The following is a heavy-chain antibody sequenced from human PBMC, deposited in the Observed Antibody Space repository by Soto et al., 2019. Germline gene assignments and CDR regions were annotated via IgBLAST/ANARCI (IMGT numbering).Heavy chain of an antibody. CDR2: ISGYNGNT. Sequence: QVQLVQSGGEVKQPGASVKVSCKASGYSFISYGISWVRQAPGQGLEWMGWISGYNGNTKYAQKLQGRVTMTIDTSTSTVYMELRSLRSDDTAVYYCARDQWILDHSRGWYGDWSQGTLVTVSS. CDR1: GYSFISYG. J-gene: IGHJ4*02. CDR3: ARDQWILDHSRGWYGD. D-gene: IGHD6-19*01. V-gene: IGHV1-18*04.